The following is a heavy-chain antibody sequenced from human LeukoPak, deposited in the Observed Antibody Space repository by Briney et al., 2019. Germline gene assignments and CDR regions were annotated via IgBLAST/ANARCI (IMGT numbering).Heavy chain of an antibody. CDR1: GFTFSSYG. V-gene: IGHV3-23*01. CDR3: AKDYYGSGSYYTAVVY. D-gene: IGHD3-10*01. Sequence: GGSLRLSCAASGFTFSSYGMSWVRQAPGKGLEWVSAISGSGGSTYYADSVNGRFTISRDNSKNTLYLQMTSLRAEYTAVYYCAKDYYGSGSYYTAVVYWGQGTLVAVSS. J-gene: IGHJ4*02. CDR2: ISGSGGST.